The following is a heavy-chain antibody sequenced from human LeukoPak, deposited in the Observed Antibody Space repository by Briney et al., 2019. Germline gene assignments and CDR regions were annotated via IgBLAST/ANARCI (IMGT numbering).Heavy chain of an antibody. CDR1: GGSFSGYY. J-gene: IGHJ3*02. D-gene: IGHD3-3*01. CDR3: ARWGIFGLNAFDI. Sequence: PSETLSLTCAVYGGSFSGYYWSWIRQPPAQGLEWSGEINHSGSTNYNPSLQSRVTISVDTSKNQFSLKLSSVTAADTAVYYCARWGIFGLNAFDIWGQGTMVSDSS. V-gene: IGHV4-34*01. CDR2: INHSGST.